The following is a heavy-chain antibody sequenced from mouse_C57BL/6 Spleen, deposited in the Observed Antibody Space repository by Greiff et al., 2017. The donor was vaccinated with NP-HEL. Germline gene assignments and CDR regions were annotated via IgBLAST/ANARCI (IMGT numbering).Heavy chain of an antibody. CDR2: IDPSDSYT. Sequence: QVQLQQPGAELVMPGASVKLSCKASGYTFTSYWMHWVKQRPGQGLEWIGEIDPSDSYTNYNQKFKGKSTLTVDKSSSTAYMQLSSLTSEDSAVYYCARRQLRLYYFDYWGQGTTLTVSS. CDR3: ARRQLRLYYFDY. V-gene: IGHV1-69*01. CDR1: GYTFTSYW. D-gene: IGHD3-2*02. J-gene: IGHJ2*01.